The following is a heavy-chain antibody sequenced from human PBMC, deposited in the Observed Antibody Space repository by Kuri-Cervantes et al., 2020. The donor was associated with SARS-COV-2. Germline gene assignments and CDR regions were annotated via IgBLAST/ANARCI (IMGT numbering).Heavy chain of an antibody. CDR2: VKTNSGNT. J-gene: IGHJ4*02. D-gene: IGHD2-21*01. Sequence: ASVKVSCKAPETTFPNYDINWVRQATEQGLEWMGMVKTNSGNTLYAQIFQGRVTMTRDTSTSTVYMELSSLTSEDTAIYYCYCAPKEGLDSWGQGTLVTVSS. CDR3: YCAPKEGLDS. CDR1: ETTFPNYD. V-gene: IGHV1-8*01.